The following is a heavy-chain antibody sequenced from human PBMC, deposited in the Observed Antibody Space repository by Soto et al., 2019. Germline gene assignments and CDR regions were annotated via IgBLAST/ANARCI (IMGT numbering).Heavy chain of an antibody. CDR1: GGSISSGGYY. CDR3: ARAYIGPLGVTMIVTGEYYFDY. J-gene: IGHJ4*02. V-gene: IGHV4-31*03. CDR2: IYYSGST. Sequence: QVQLQESGPGLVKPSQTLSLTCTVSGGSISSGGYYWSWIRQHPGKGLEWIGYIYYSGSTYYNPSLKRRVTISVDTSKNQFSLKLSSVTAADTAVYYCARAYIGPLGVTMIVTGEYYFDYWGQGTLVTVSS. D-gene: IGHD3-22*01.